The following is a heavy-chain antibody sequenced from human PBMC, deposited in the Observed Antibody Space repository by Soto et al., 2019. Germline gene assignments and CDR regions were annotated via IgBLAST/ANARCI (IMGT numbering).Heavy chain of an antibody. CDR3: AGGQYYFDY. J-gene: IGHJ4*02. D-gene: IGHD2-15*01. V-gene: IGHV3-30*03. CDR1: GFPFRSYG. CDR2: ISYDGSKK. Sequence: QVQLVESGGGVVQPGRSLRLSCAASGFPFRSYGMQRVRQAPGKGLDWVALISYDGSKKYYADSVKGRFTISRDNSKQPLYLQMSSLRAEDTAVYYCAGGQYYFDYCGQGTLVSVSS.